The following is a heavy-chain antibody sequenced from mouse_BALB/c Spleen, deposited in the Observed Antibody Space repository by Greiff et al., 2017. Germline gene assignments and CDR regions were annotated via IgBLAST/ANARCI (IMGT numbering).Heavy chain of an antibody. CDR1: GFSLTSYG. D-gene: IGHD2-3*01. V-gene: IGHV2-9*02. CDR3: ARLAYDGYYVDY. J-gene: IGHJ2*01. CDR2: IWAGGST. Sequence: LQESGPGLVAPSQSLSITCTVSGFSLTSYGVHWVRQPPGKGLEWLGVIWAGGSTNYNSALMSRLSISKDNSKSQVFLKMNSLQTDDTAMYYCARLAYDGYYVDYWGQGTTLTVSS.